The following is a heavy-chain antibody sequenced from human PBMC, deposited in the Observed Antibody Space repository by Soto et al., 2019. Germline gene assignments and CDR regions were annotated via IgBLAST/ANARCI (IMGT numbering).Heavy chain of an antibody. V-gene: IGHV4-59*01. CDR1: GGSISRYY. J-gene: IGHJ6*02. D-gene: IGHD2-21*02. Sequence: SETLSLPCTVSGGSISRYYWSWIRQPPGKGLEWIGYMYNTGSTVYNPPFKSRVTISVDTSKNQFSLKLNSVTAADTAVYYCARDLWGYCGTDCYPLDVWGQGTTVTVSS. CDR2: MYNTGST. CDR3: ARDLWGYCGTDCYPLDV.